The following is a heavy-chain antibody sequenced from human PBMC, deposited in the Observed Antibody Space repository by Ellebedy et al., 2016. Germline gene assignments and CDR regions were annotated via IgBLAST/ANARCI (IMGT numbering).Heavy chain of an antibody. J-gene: IGHJ4*02. V-gene: IGHV3-7*01. CDR1: GFTFTNYW. D-gene: IGHD1-1*01. CDR3: ARNDGPGTSDY. Sequence: GESLKISXAASGFTFTNYWMSWARQAPGKGLGWVANINEHGSEMFYVDSVKGRFTISRDNAKNSLYLQIDSLTAEDTAVYYCARNDGPGTSDYWGQGTLVTVSS. CDR2: INEHGSEM.